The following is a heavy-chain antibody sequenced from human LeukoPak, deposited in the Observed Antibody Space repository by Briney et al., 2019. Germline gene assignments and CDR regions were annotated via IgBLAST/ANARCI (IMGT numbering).Heavy chain of an antibody. CDR2: ISYDEANI. CDR1: GFTFGDYG. Sequence: GGSLRLSCAASGFTFGDYGMHWVRQAPGKGLEWLAVISYDEANIYYADSVKGRLTISRDNSKNTVFLQMNSLRVEDTAIYYCSSATSMTTITTDHWGQGTLVTVSS. V-gene: IGHV3-30*03. CDR3: SSATSMTTITTDH. D-gene: IGHD6-25*01. J-gene: IGHJ4*02.